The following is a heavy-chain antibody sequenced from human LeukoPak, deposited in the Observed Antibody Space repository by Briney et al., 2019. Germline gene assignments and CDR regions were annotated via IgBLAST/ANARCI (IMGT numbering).Heavy chain of an antibody. D-gene: IGHD6-19*01. CDR1: GGSISSSSYY. J-gene: IGHJ5*02. V-gene: IGHV4-39*07. Sequence: SETLSLTCTVSGGSISSSSYYWGWIRQPPGKGLEWIGSIYYSGSTYYNPSLKSRVTISVDTSKNQFSLKLSPVTAADTAVYYCARDSGYSSSWYDNWGQGTLVTVSS. CDR3: ARDSGYSSSWYDN. CDR2: IYYSGST.